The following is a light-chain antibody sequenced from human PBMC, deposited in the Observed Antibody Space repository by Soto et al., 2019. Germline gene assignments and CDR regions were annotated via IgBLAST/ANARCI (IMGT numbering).Light chain of an antibody. CDR1: SSDIGGYDY. CDR3: TSYAGSNNVCV. CDR2: DVF. J-gene: IGLJ1*01. Sequence: QSALTLPPSASGSPGQSVTISCSGTSSDIGGYDYVSWYQQHPGKAPKLIIYDVFKRPSGVPDRFSGSKSGNTASLTVSGLQAEDEADYYCTSYAGSNNVCVFGTGTKLTVL. V-gene: IGLV2-8*01.